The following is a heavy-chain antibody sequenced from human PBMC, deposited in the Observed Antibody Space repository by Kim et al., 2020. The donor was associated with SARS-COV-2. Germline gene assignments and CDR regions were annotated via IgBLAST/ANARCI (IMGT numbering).Heavy chain of an antibody. CDR1: SDSMSSYY. CDR3: ARSEGRASWHQFDY. J-gene: IGHJ4*02. Sequence: SETLSLTCTVSSDSMSSYYWSWIRQLPGKGLEWIGYIFYSGSTNYNPSLKSRVTISWDTPRNQFSLDLTSVIDADTAVYSCARSEGRASWHQFDYWGQG. CDR2: IFYSGST. V-gene: IGHV4-59*01.